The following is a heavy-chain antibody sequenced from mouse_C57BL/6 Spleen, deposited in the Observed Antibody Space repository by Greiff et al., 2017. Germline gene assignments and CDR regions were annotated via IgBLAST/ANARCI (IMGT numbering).Heavy chain of an antibody. Sequence: QVQLQQPGAELVKPGASVKLSCKASGYTFTSYWMHWVKQRPGQGLEWIGMIHPNSGSTNYNEKFKSKATLTVDKSSSTAYMQLSSLTSEDSAVXYCARSAAQATWFAYWGQGTLVTVSA. CDR2: IHPNSGST. CDR3: ARSAAQATWFAY. V-gene: IGHV1-64*01. J-gene: IGHJ3*01. CDR1: GYTFTSYW. D-gene: IGHD3-2*02.